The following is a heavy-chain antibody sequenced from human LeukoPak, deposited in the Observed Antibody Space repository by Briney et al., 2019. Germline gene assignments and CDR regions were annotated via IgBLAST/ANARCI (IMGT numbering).Heavy chain of an antibody. V-gene: IGHV3-23*01. CDR2: ISGSGGST. J-gene: IGHJ4*02. D-gene: IGHD6-13*01. CDR1: GFTFSSYA. CDR3: AKGPKQQLVGSRGHYFDY. Sequence: GGSLRLSCAASGFTFSSYAMSWVRQAPGKGLEWVSVISGSGGSTYYADSAKGRFTISRDNSKNTLYLQMNSLRAEDTAVYYCAKGPKQQLVGSRGHYFDYWGQGTLVTVSS.